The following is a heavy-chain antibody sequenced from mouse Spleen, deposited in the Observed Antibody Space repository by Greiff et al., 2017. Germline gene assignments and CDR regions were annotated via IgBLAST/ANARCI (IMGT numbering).Heavy chain of an antibody. V-gene: IGHV5-17*01. CDR1: GFTFSDYG. CDR3: AIRAMDY. J-gene: IGHJ4*01. CDR2: ISSGSSTI. Sequence: DVKLVESGGGLVKPGGSLKLSCAASGFTFSDYGMHWVRQAPEKGLEWVAYISSGSSTIYYADTVKGRFTISRDNAKNTLFLQMTSLRSEDTAMYYCAIRAMDYWGQGTSVTVSS.